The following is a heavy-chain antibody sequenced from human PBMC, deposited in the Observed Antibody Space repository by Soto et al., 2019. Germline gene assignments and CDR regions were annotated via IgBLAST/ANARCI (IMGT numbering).Heavy chain of an antibody. Sequence: QVQLVESGGGVVQPGRSLRLSCAASGFTFSSYGMHWVRQAPGKGLEWVAVISYDGNNRYYADSMKGRFTISRDNSKNTLYLQVNSLRAEDTAVYYCAKDRVWEGRNELFDYWGQGTLVTVSS. V-gene: IGHV3-30*18. CDR2: ISYDGNNR. D-gene: IGHD3-16*01. J-gene: IGHJ4*02. CDR1: GFTFSSYG. CDR3: AKDRVWEGRNELFDY.